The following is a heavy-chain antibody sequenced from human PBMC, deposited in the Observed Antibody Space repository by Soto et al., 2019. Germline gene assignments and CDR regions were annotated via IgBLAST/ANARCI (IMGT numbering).Heavy chain of an antibody. J-gene: IGHJ4*02. V-gene: IGHV1-69*13. CDR3: ARWEYSSSSRRFDY. CDR2: IIPIFGTA. D-gene: IGHD6-6*01. CDR1: GGTFSSYA. Sequence: GASVKVSCKASGGTFSSYAISWVRQAPGQGLEWMGGIIPIFGTANYAQKFQGRVTITADESTSTAYMELSSLRSEDTAVYYRARWEYSSSSRRFDYWGQGTLVTVSS.